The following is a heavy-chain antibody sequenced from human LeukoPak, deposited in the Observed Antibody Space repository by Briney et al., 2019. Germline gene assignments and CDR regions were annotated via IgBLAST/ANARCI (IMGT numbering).Heavy chain of an antibody. CDR2: ISGSGGST. Sequence: GGSLRLSCAASGFTFSSYGMSWVRQAPGKGLEWVSAISGSGGSTYYADSVKGRFTISRDNSKNTLYLQMNSLRAEDTAVYYCAKDYYYGSGSYQADYWGQGTLVTVSS. V-gene: IGHV3-23*01. CDR1: GFTFSSYG. CDR3: AKDYYYGSGSYQADY. J-gene: IGHJ4*02. D-gene: IGHD3-10*01.